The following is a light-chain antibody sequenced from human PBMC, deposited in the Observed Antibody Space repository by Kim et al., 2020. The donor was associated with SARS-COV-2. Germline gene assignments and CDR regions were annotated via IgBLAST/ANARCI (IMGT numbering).Light chain of an antibody. J-gene: IGLJ2*01. CDR2: QDS. V-gene: IGLV3-1*01. Sequence: VSPGQTASITCSGDKLGDKYACWYQQKPGQSPVLVIYQDSKRPSGIPERFSGSNSGNTATLTISGTQAMDEADYYCQAWDSSEVVFGGGTQLTVL. CDR1: KLGDKY. CDR3: QAWDSSEVV.